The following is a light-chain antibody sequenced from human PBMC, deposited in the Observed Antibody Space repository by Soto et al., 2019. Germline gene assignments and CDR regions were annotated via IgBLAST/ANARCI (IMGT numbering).Light chain of an antibody. CDR3: RADTNSNTYG. CDR1: SSDVGGYDS. J-gene: IGLJ1*01. V-gene: IGLV2-8*01. Sequence: QSVLTQPPSASGSLGQSVTISCSGTSSDVGGYDSVSWYQHHPGKVPKLIIFDVDKWPSGVPDRFSGFKSGNTASLTVSGLPAEVEADYYGRADTNSNTYGCGTGTKVTVL. CDR2: DVD.